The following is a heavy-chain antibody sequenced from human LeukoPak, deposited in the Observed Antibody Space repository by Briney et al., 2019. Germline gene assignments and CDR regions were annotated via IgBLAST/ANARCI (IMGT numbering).Heavy chain of an antibody. CDR2: INPNSGGT. J-gene: IGHJ4*02. Sequence: GASVKVSCEASGYTFTAYLLHWVRQAPGQGLEWMGWINPNSGGTNYAQKFQGRVTMTRDTSISTAYMELSRLRSDDTAVYYCARDLGVAVASDYWGQGTLVTVSS. V-gene: IGHV1-2*02. D-gene: IGHD6-19*01. CDR1: GYTFTAYL. CDR3: ARDLGVAVASDY.